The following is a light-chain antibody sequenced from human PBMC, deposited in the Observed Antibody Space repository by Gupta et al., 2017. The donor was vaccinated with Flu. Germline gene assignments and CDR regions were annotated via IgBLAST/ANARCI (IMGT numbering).Light chain of an antibody. J-gene: IGLJ1*01. CDR2: RNN. CDR1: GSNIGTNY. Sequence: QSVLTQPPSASGTPGQRVTISCSGSGSNIGTNYIHWYQQLPGTAPKLLIFRNNQRPSGGPDRFSGSKSDTSASLAISGLRSEDEADYYCAAWEDSLSGSYVLGTGTKVTVL. V-gene: IGLV1-47*01. CDR3: AAWEDSLSGSYV.